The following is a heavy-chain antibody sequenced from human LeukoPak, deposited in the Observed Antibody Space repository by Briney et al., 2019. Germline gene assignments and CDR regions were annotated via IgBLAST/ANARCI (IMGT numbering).Heavy chain of an antibody. CDR2: LYIGGNT. CDR1: GLIVSNNY. Sequence: GGSLRLSCAASGLIVSNNYMNWVRQAPGKGLEWVSALYIGGNTYYADSVRGRFTISRDNSKNTLYLQMNSLRAEDTATYYCTTTAGYNYGQYWGQGTLVTVSS. J-gene: IGHJ4*02. V-gene: IGHV3-53*01. D-gene: IGHD5-18*01. CDR3: TTTAGYNYGQY.